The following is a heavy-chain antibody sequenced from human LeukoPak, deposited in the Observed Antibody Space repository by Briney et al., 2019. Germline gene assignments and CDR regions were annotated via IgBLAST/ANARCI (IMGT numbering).Heavy chain of an antibody. V-gene: IGHV3-23*01. CDR2: ISGSGGST. CDR3: AKRGSGWYEDYYYYMDV. CDR1: GFTFSSYG. J-gene: IGHJ6*03. D-gene: IGHD6-19*01. Sequence: GGSLRLSCAASGFTFSSYGMSWVRQAPGKGLEWVSAISGSGGSTYYADSVKGRFTISRDNSKNTLYLQMNSLRAEDTAVYYCAKRGSGWYEDYYYYMDVWGKGTTVTISS.